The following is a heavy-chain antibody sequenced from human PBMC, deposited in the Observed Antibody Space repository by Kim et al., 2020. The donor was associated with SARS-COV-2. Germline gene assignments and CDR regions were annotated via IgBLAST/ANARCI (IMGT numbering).Heavy chain of an antibody. V-gene: IGHV3-33*05. J-gene: IGHJ6*02. Sequence: GGSLRLSCAASGFTFSSYGMHWVRQAPGKGLEWVAVISYDGSNKYYADSVKGRFTISRDNSKNTLYLQMNSLRAEDTAVYYCARIRGLLWFGTDYGMDVWGQGTTVTVSS. CDR2: ISYDGSNK. D-gene: IGHD3-10*01. CDR1: GFTFSSYG. CDR3: ARIRGLLWFGTDYGMDV.